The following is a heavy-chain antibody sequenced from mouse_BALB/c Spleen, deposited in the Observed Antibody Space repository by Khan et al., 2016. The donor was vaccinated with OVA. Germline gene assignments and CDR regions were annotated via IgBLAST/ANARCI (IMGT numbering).Heavy chain of an antibody. Sequence: QIQLVQSGPELKKPGETVKISCKASGYTFTNQGMNWVKQAPGKGLKWMGWINTYTGEPTYADDFKGRFAFSLETSASTAYLQINNLKNEDMSTYFCARDYWYFDVWGAGTTVTVSS. J-gene: IGHJ1*01. CDR2: INTYTGEP. V-gene: IGHV9-1*02. CDR3: ARDYWYFDV. CDR1: GYTFTNQG.